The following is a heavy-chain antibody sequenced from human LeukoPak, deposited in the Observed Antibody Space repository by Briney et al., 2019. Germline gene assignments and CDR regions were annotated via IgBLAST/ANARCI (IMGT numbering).Heavy chain of an antibody. J-gene: IGHJ6*02. CDR3: ASGYDFWSGYPPAQYSMDV. CDR2: ISYDGSNE. D-gene: IGHD3-3*01. CDR1: GFTFSSYS. Sequence: GGSLRLSCAASGFTFSSYSMNWVRPAPGKGLGWVAIISYDGSNEYYAGSVRGRFIISRDNSRDTIYLQMSSLRVEDTAVYYCASGYDFWSGYPPAQYSMDVWGQGTTVTVSS. V-gene: IGHV3-30*03.